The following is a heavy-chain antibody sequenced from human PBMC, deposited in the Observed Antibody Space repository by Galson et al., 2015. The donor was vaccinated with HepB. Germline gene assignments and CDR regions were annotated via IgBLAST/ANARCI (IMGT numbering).Heavy chain of an antibody. Sequence: SLRLSCAASGFTFSSYEMNWVRLAPGKGLEWVSYISSSGSTIYYADSVKGRFTISRGNAKNSLYLQMNSLRAEDTAVYYCAREVHDYVWGSYRLYGMDVWGQGTTVTVSS. J-gene: IGHJ6*02. D-gene: IGHD3-16*02. CDR2: ISSSGSTI. V-gene: IGHV3-48*03. CDR3: AREVHDYVWGSYRLYGMDV. CDR1: GFTFSSYE.